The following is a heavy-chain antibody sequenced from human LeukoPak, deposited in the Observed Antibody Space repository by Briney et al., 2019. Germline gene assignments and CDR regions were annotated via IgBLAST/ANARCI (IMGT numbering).Heavy chain of an antibody. D-gene: IGHD5-18*01. CDR1: GFTFSSYA. V-gene: IGHV3-30-3*01. Sequence: GRSLRLSCAASGFTFSSYAMHWVRQAPGKGLEWVAVISYDGSNKYYADSVKGRFTISRDNSKNTLYLQMNSLRAEDTAVYYCASGIRGYSYGIHDAFDIWGQGTMVTVSS. J-gene: IGHJ3*02. CDR2: ISYDGSNK. CDR3: ASGIRGYSYGIHDAFDI.